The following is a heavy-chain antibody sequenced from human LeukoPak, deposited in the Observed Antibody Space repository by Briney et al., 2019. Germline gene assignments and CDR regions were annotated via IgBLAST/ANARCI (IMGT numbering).Heavy chain of an antibody. D-gene: IGHD3-10*01. CDR1: GFTVSSNY. Sequence: GGSLRLSCAASGFTVSSNYMSWVRQAPGKGLEWVSAISGSGGSTYYADSVKGRFTISRDNSKNTLYLQMNSLRAEDTAVYYCAKDYEGSGSSLDYWGQGTLVTVSS. J-gene: IGHJ4*02. CDR2: ISGSGGST. CDR3: AKDYEGSGSSLDY. V-gene: IGHV3-23*01.